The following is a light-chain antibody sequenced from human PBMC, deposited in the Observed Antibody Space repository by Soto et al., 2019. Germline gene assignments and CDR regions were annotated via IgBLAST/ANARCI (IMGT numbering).Light chain of an antibody. CDR1: QSVSSY. V-gene: IGKV3-20*01. Sequence: PGERATLSCRASQSVSSYLAWYQQKPGQAPRLLIYATSFRATGIPDRFRGSGSGTDFTLTISSLEPEDSAVYYCQDSSTSPWPFGQGTKVDNK. CDR2: ATS. J-gene: IGKJ1*01. CDR3: QDSSTSPWP.